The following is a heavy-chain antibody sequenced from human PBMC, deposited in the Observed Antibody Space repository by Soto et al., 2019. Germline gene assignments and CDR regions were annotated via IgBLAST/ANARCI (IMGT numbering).Heavy chain of an antibody. V-gene: IGHV1-69*13. CDR3: AREGHRYSSSWYGFDY. D-gene: IGHD6-13*01. CDR1: GGTFSSYA. CDR2: IIPIFGTA. J-gene: IGHJ4*02. Sequence: SVKVSCKASGGTFSSYAISWVRQAPGQGLEWMGGIIPIFGTANYAQKFQGRVTITADESTSTAYMELSSLRSEDTAVYYCAREGHRYSSSWYGFDYWGQGTLVTVSS.